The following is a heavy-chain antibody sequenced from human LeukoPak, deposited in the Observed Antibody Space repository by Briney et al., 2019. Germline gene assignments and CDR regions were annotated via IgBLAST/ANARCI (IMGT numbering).Heavy chain of an antibody. Sequence: GGSLRLSCAASGFTFSSYGMHWVCQAPGKGLEWVAFIRYDGSNKYYADSVKGRFTISRDNSNNMLFLQVNSLRAEDTAVYSCARAYGSSGYPQIPIDYWGQGTLVTVSS. CDR1: GFTFSSYG. D-gene: IGHD3-22*01. J-gene: IGHJ4*02. CDR2: IRYDGSNK. V-gene: IGHV3-30*02. CDR3: ARAYGSSGYPQIPIDY.